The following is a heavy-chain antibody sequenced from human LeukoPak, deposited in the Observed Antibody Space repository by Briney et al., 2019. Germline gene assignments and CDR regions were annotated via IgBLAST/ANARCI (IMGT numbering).Heavy chain of an antibody. CDR2: ISSSGTTF. CDR1: GFSFSDFY. J-gene: IGHJ3*02. D-gene: IGHD2-21*01. CDR3: ARDESGDNDAFDI. V-gene: IGHV3-11*04. Sequence: GGSLRLSCAASGFSFSDFYMSWIRQAPGKGLEWVSYISSSGTTFYYADSVKGRFTISRDNAKNSLLLQMNSLRVEDTAVYYCARDESGDNDAFDIWGQGTMVTVSS.